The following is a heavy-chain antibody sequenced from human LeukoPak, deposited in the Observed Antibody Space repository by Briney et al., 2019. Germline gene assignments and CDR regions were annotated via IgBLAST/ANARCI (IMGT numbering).Heavy chain of an antibody. D-gene: IGHD5-24*01. V-gene: IGHV4-39*02. CDR1: GGSISSSSYC. J-gene: IGHJ4*02. CDR2: IYYSGST. Sequence: SETLSLTCTVSGGSISSSSYCWGWIRQPPGKGLEWIGSIYYSGSTYYNPSLKSRVTISVDTSKNQFSLKLSSVTAADTAVYYCARDMATSIGGFDYWGQGTLVTVSS. CDR3: ARDMATSIGGFDY.